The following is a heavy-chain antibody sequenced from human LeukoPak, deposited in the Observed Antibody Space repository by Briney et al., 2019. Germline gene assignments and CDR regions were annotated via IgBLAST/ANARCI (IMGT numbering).Heavy chain of an antibody. J-gene: IGHJ4*02. V-gene: IGHV3-23*01. D-gene: IGHD3-3*01. CDR2: ISGSGGST. CDR1: GFTFSSYA. CDR3: AKDRRDFGVAHFDY. Sequence: PVGSPRLSCAASGFTFSSYAMSWVCQAPGKGLEWVSAISGSGGSTYYADSVKGRFTSSRDNSKNTLYLQMNSLRAEDTAVYYCAKDRRDFGVAHFDYWGQGTLVTASS.